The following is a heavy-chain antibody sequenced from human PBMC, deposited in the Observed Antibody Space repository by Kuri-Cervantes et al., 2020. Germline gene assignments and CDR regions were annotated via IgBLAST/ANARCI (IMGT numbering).Heavy chain of an antibody. Sequence: ASVKVSCKAFGYSFSDYYIDWVRLAPGQGLEWMGTINPSGGGTMFAQNFQGRVTITTDESTSTAYMELSSLRSEDTAVYYCARARLAAGTIDYWGQGTLVTVSS. D-gene: IGHD6-19*01. CDR2: INPSGGGT. V-gene: IGHV1-46*01. CDR3: ARARLAAGTIDY. CDR1: GYSFSDYY. J-gene: IGHJ4*02.